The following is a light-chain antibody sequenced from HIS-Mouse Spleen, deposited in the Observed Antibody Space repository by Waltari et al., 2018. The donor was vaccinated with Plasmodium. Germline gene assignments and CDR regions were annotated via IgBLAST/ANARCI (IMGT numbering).Light chain of an antibody. J-gene: IGKJ3*01. CDR1: QSVSSN. V-gene: IGKV3-15*01. CDR2: GAS. CDR3: QQYNNWSFT. Sequence: EIVMTQSPATLSVSPGERATLSCRASQSVSSNLAWYQKKPGQPPRLLIYGASTRPTGIPARFSGSGSGTEFTLTISSLQSEDFAVYYCQQYNNWSFTFGPGTKVDIK.